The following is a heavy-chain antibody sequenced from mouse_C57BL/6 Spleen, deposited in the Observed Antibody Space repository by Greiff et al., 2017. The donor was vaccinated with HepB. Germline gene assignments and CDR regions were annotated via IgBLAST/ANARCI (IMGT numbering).Heavy chain of an antibody. CDR2: IYPGSGST. CDR1: GYAFSSSW. Sequence: VQLQQSGPELVKPGASVKISCKASGYAFSSSWMNWVKQRPGQGLEWIGDIYPGSGSTNYNEKFKSKATLTVDTSSSTAYMQLSSLTSEDSAVYYCARNFDYWGQGTTLTVSS. CDR3: ARNFDY. V-gene: IGHV1-55*01. J-gene: IGHJ2*01.